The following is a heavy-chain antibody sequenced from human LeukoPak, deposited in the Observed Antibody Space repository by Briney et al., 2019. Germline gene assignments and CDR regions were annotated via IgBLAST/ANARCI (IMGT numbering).Heavy chain of an antibody. CDR3: ARGPYSSGWPDFQH. D-gene: IGHD6-19*01. CDR2: TYYGSKWYN. Sequence: SQTLSLTCDISGDSVSSNSTAWNWIRQSPARGLEWLGRTYYGSKWYNDYAVSVKSRITINPDTSKNQFSLQLNSVTPEDTAVYYCARGPYSSGWPDFQHWGQGTLVTVSS. CDR1: GDSVSSNSTA. V-gene: IGHV6-1*01. J-gene: IGHJ1*01.